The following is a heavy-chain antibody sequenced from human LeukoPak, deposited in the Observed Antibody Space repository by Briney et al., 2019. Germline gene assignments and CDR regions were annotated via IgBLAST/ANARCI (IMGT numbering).Heavy chain of an antibody. CDR1: GGTFSSYA. V-gene: IGHV1-69*05. Sequence: SVKVSCKASGGTFSSYAISWVRQAPGQGLEWMGGIIPIFGTANYAQKFQGRVTITTDESTSTAYMELSSLRSEVTAVYYCARGVYRRYYYYYMDVWGKGTTVTVSS. CDR3: ARGVYRRYYYYYMDV. D-gene: IGHD3-16*02. CDR2: IIPIFGTA. J-gene: IGHJ6*03.